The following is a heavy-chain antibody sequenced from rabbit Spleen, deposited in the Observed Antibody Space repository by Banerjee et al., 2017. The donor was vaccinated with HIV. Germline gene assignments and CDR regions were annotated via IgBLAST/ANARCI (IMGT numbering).Heavy chain of an antibody. Sequence: EQLKESGGGLVQPGGSLTLTCKASGVSLHDKDVMCWVRQAPGKGLEWIACINIVTGKSVYARWAKGRFTMSRTSSTTVTLQMTSLTAADTATYFCARDLVAVIGWNFNLWGPGTLVTVS. CDR1: GVSLHDKDV. CDR2: INIVTGKS. CDR3: ARDLVAVIGWNFNL. D-gene: IGHD1-1*01. J-gene: IGHJ4*01. V-gene: IGHV1S45*01.